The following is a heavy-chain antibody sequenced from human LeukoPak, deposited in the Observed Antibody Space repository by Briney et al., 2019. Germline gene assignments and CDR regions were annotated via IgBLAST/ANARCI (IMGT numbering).Heavy chain of an antibody. Sequence: GESLKISCKGSGYSFTSYWIGWVGQLPGKGLEWMGITYPGDSDTRYSPSFQGQVTISADKSISTAYLQWSSLKASDTAMYYCARQESKLYYYDSSGPFDYWGQGTLVTVSS. CDR3: ARQESKLYYYDSSGPFDY. V-gene: IGHV5-51*01. CDR2: TYPGDSDT. CDR1: GYSFTSYW. D-gene: IGHD3-22*01. J-gene: IGHJ4*02.